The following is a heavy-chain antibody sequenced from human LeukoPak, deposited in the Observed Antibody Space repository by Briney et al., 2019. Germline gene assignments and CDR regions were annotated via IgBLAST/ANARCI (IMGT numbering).Heavy chain of an antibody. V-gene: IGHV3-48*03. CDR1: GFTFSSYE. CDR3: ARERVVAATPIDY. D-gene: IGHD2-15*01. J-gene: IGHJ4*02. CDR2: ISSSGSTI. Sequence: PGGSLRLSCAASGFTFSSYEMNWVRQAPGKGLEWVSYISSSGSTIYYADSVKGRFTISRDNAKNSLYLQMNSLRAEDTAVYYCARERVVAATPIDYWGQGTLVTVSS.